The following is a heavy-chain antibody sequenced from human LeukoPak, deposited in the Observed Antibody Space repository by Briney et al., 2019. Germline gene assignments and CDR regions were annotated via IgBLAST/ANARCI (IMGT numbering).Heavy chain of an antibody. CDR1: GFTFSSYG. CDR3: ATAPTEDGDGSSPGY. D-gene: IGHD4-17*01. J-gene: IGHJ4*02. Sequence: GRSLRLSCAASGFTFSSYGMHWVRQAPGKGLEWVAVIWYDGSNKYYADSVKGRFTISRDNSKNTLYLQMNSLRAEDTAVYYCATAPTEDGDGSSPGYWGQGTLVTVSS. CDR2: IWYDGSNK. V-gene: IGHV3-33*01.